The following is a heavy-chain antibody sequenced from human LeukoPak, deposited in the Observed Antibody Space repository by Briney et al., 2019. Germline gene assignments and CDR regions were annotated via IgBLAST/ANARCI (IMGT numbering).Heavy chain of an antibody. Sequence: SVKVSCKASRGTFSSYAISWVRQAPGQGLEWMGGIIPIFGTANYAQKFQGRVTITADESTSTAYMELSSLRSEDTAVYYCARASSKYSYGSSLFDYWGQGTLVTVSS. D-gene: IGHD5-18*01. V-gene: IGHV1-69*13. J-gene: IGHJ4*02. CDR2: IIPIFGTA. CDR3: ARASSKYSYGSSLFDY. CDR1: RGTFSSYA.